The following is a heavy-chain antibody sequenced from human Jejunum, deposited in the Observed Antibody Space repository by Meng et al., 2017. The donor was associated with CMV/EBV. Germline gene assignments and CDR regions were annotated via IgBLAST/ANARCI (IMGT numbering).Heavy chain of an antibody. D-gene: IGHD2-21*02. CDR2: IDGSGESA. V-gene: IGHV3-23*03. Sequence: MNWVRQASGKGLEWVADIDGSGESAHYAGSVKGRFTVSKDNSKNTLYLQMNNLKGEDSAVYYCAKDACGGDAICNQWAFYNYGMDVWGQGTTVTVSS. CDR3: AKDACGGDAICNQWAFYNYGMDV. J-gene: IGHJ6*02.